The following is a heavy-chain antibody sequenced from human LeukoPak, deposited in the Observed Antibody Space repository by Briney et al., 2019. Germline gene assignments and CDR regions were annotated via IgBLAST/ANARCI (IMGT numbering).Heavy chain of an antibody. CDR1: GFTFSSYS. CDR3: ARVGLDYDSSGYHYYFDY. V-gene: IGHV3-21*01. D-gene: IGHD3-22*01. CDR2: ISSSSSYI. J-gene: IGHJ4*02. Sequence: PGGSLRLSCAASGFTFSSYSMNWVRQAPGKGLEWVSSISSSSSYIYYADSVKGRFTISRDNAKNSLYLQMNSLRAEDTAVYYCARVGLDYDSSGYHYYFDYWGQGTLVTVSS.